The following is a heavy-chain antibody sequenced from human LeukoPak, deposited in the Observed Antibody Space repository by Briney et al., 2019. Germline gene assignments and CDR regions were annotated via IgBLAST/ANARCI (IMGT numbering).Heavy chain of an antibody. CDR1: GGSFSGYY. V-gene: IGHV4-34*01. D-gene: IGHD5-24*01. Sequence: SETLSLTCAVYGGSFSGYYWSWIRQPPGKGLEWIGEINHSGSTNYNPSLKSRVTISVDTSKNQFSLKLSSVTAADTAVYYCARWPPIRPMATTYPDAFDIWGQGTMVTVSS. CDR2: INHSGST. CDR3: ARWPPIRPMATTYPDAFDI. J-gene: IGHJ3*02.